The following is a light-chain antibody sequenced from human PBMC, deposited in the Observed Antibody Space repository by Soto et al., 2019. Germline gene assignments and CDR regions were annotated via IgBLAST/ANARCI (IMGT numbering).Light chain of an antibody. J-gene: IGLJ2*01. CDR3: AAWHDSLNGPV. CDR2: SNN. Sequence: QSVLTQPPSASGTPGQRVTISCSGGSSNIGSHPVNWYQQLPGTAPKLLIYSNNQRPSGVPDRFSGSKSGTSASLAISGLQSEDEADYYCAAWHDSLNGPVFGGGTKLTVL. CDR1: SSNIGSHP. V-gene: IGLV1-44*01.